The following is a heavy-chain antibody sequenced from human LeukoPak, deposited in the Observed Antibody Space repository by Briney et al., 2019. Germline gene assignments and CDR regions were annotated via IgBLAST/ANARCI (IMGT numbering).Heavy chain of an antibody. CDR1: GYTFTSYA. D-gene: IGHD3-9*01. CDR3: ARDLSHYDILTGPDHDAFDI. CDR2: INTNTGNP. V-gene: IGHV7-4-1*02. J-gene: IGHJ3*02. Sequence: ASVKVSCKASGYTFTSYAMNWVRQAPGQGLEWMGWINTNTGNPTYAQGFTGRFVFSLDTSVSTAYLQISSLKAEDTAVYYCARDLSHYDILTGPDHDAFDIWGQGTVVTVPS.